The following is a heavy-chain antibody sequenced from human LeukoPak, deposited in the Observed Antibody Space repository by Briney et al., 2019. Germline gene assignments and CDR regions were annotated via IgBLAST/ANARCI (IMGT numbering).Heavy chain of an antibody. CDR3: ARARITISGVVITKFDY. Sequence: SETLSLTCAVYGGSFSGYYWSWIRQPPGKGLEWIGEINHSGSTNYNPSLKSRVTISVDTSKNQFSLKLSSVTAADTAVYYCARARITISGVVITKFDYWGQGTLVTVSS. CDR1: GGSFSGYY. J-gene: IGHJ4*02. CDR2: INHSGST. V-gene: IGHV4-34*01. D-gene: IGHD3-3*01.